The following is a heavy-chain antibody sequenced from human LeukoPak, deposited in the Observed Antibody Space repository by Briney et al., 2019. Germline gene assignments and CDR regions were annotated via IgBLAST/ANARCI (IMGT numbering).Heavy chain of an antibody. V-gene: IGHV1-2*02. CDR1: GYTFTGYY. CDR3: ARGPYDFWSGYPDDY. D-gene: IGHD3-3*01. J-gene: IGHJ4*02. Sequence: ASVKVSCKASGYTFTGYYMHWVRQAPGQGLEWMGWINPNSGGTDYAQKFQGRVTMTRDTSISTAYMELSRLRSDDTAVYYCARGPYDFWSGYPDDYWGQGTLVTVSS. CDR2: INPNSGGT.